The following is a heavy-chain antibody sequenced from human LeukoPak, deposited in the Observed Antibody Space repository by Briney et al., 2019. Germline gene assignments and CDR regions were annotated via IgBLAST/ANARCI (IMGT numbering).Heavy chain of an antibody. CDR3: ARQGRGLYCSGGSCYSYGMDV. V-gene: IGHV4-39*01. J-gene: IGHJ6*02. CDR1: GGSISSINYY. Sequence: SETLSLTCTVSGGSISSINYYWGWIRQPPGKGLEWIGNIYYSGGTLYNPSLKSRVTISVDTSKNQFSLYLSSVTAADTAVYYCARQGRGLYCSGGSCYSYGMDVWGQWTTGSASS. D-gene: IGHD2-15*01. CDR2: IYYSGGT.